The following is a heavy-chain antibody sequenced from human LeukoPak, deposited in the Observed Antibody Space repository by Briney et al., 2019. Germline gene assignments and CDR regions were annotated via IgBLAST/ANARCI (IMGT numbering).Heavy chain of an antibody. D-gene: IGHD3-22*01. J-gene: IGHJ4*02. CDR3: ARWGYYYDGSGLDY. CDR1: GDSISSDISY. CDR2: VSISGGT. V-gene: IGHV4-61*02. Sequence: SETLSLTCTVSGDSISSDISYWSWIRQPAGKELEWIGRVSISGGTNYNPSLRSRVTISVDKSKNQFSLKLCSVTAADTAVYYCARWGYYYDGSGLDYWGQGTLVTVSS.